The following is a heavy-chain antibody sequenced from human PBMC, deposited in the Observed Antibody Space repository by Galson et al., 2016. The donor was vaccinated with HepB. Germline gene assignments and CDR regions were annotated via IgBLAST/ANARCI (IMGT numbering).Heavy chain of an antibody. Sequence: LRLSCGVSGFTFSSYAMNWVRQAPGKGLEWVSDISHSGDSIYYADSVKGRFTISRDDSKNTLYLQMNSLRPEDTAVYYCARGRVGATPADYWGQGTLVTVSS. CDR2: ISHSGDSI. V-gene: IGHV3-23*01. CDR1: GFTFSSYA. J-gene: IGHJ4*02. CDR3: ARGRVGATPADY. D-gene: IGHD1-26*01.